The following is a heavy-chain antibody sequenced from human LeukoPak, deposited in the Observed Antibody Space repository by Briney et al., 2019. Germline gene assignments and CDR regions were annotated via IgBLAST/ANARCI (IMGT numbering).Heavy chain of an antibody. CDR1: GFTFSNAW. CDR2: ISSSSSYI. CDR3: AKALIEGSTGFDP. D-gene: IGHD5/OR15-5a*01. J-gene: IGHJ5*02. Sequence: PGGSLRLSCAASGFTFSNAWMNWVRQAPGKGLEWVSSISSSSSYIYYADSVKGRFTISRDNAKNSLYLQMNSLRAEDTAVYYCAKALIEGSTGFDPWGQGTLVTVSS. V-gene: IGHV3-21*01.